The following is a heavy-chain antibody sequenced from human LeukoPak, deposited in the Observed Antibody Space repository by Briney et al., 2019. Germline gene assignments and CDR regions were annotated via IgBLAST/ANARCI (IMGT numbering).Heavy chain of an antibody. CDR2: ISAYNGNT. CDR3: ARAIGTGIAVDY. D-gene: IGHD3/OR15-3a*01. J-gene: IGHJ4*02. CDR1: GYTFTSYG. V-gene: IGHV1-18*01. Sequence: ASVTVSFKASGYTFTSYGISWVRQAPGQGLEWMGWISAYNGNTNYAQKLQGRVTMTTDTSTSTAYMELRSLRSDDTAVYYCARAIGTGIAVDYWGQGTLVTVSS.